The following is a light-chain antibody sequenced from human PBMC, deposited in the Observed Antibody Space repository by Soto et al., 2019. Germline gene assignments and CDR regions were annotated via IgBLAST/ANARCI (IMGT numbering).Light chain of an antibody. Sequence: DIQMTQCPSTMSASVGDRVTITCRASQSISSWLAWYQQKPGKAPKLLIYKASNLESGVPSRFSGSGSGTEFTLTISSLQPDDFATYYCQQYNSYSSFGQGTKLEIK. CDR2: KAS. CDR1: QSISSW. J-gene: IGKJ2*03. CDR3: QQYNSYSS. V-gene: IGKV1-5*03.